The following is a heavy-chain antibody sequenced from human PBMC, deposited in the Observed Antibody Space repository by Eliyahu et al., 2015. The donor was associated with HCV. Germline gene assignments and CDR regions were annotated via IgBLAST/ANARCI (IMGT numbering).Heavy chain of an antibody. D-gene: IGHD3-22*01. J-gene: IGHJ3*02. CDR2: IKGSGGGGHT. CDR1: GFTFSTYA. Sequence: EVQLLESGGGLVQPGGSLRLSCAASGFTFSTYAMNWVRQAPGKGLGWVSGIKGSGGGGHTYYAHSVEGRFTISRDDSVSTLYLQLNSLRAEDTAVYYCAKVSDGYYYTDAFDIWGQGTMVTVSS. V-gene: IGHV3-23*01. CDR3: AKVSDGYYYTDAFDI.